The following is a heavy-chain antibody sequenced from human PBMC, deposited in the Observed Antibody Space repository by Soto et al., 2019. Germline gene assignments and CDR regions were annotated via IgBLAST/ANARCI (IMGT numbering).Heavy chain of an antibody. CDR2: IHWNDDN. CDR1: GFSLTTGRVG. V-gene: IGHV2-5*01. Sequence: QITLEETGPTLVKPTQTLTLTCTFSGFSLTTGRVGVGWIRQPPGKALEWLAVIHWNDDNHYSPSLKSRLTITKATSKNPVVLTLTNMDPVDTATYYCTHRLVGSGQGYWGQGTLVTVSS. D-gene: IGHD2-15*01. J-gene: IGHJ4*02. CDR3: THRLVGSGQGY.